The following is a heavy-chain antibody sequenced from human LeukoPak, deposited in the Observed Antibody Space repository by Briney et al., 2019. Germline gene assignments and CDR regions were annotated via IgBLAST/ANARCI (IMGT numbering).Heavy chain of an antibody. D-gene: IGHD2-2*02. Sequence: SETLSRTGAVYGGSFSGYYWSWIRQPPGKGLEWIGAINHSGSTNYNPSLKSRVTISVDTSKNQFSLKLSSVTAADTAVYYCARTNTVWGQGTLVTVSS. CDR2: INHSGST. J-gene: IGHJ4*02. V-gene: IGHV4-34*01. CDR3: ARTNTV. CDR1: GGSFSGYY.